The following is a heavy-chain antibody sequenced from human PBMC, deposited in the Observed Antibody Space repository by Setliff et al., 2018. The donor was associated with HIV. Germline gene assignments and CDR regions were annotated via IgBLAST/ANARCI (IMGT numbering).Heavy chain of an antibody. CDR2: ISGSGGST. Sequence: GGSLRLSCAASGFTFSSYAMSWVRQAPGKGLEWVSAISGSGGSTYYADSVKGRFTISRDNSKNTLYLQMNSLRAEDTAVYYCAKDWGSYYYDSSGYSPPGDYWGQGTLVTVSS. CDR1: GFTFSSYA. D-gene: IGHD3-22*01. CDR3: AKDWGSYYYDSSGYSPPGDY. J-gene: IGHJ4*02. V-gene: IGHV3-23*01.